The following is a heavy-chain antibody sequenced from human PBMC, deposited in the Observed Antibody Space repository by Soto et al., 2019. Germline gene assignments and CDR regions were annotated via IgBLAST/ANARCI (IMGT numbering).Heavy chain of an antibody. CDR1: GFSLRTTGVG. Sequence: QITLKESGPTLVEPTQTLTLTCTYSGFSLRTTGVGVGWIRQPPGKALEWLGIIYWNDDKRYSPSLKNRFTLTTDISKSQVVLTMTNMDPVDSATYYGALTCGSPFDYWGQGNRVIVSS. J-gene: IGHJ4*02. CDR3: ALTCGSPFDY. V-gene: IGHV2-5*01. CDR2: IYWNDDK. D-gene: IGHD2-21*01.